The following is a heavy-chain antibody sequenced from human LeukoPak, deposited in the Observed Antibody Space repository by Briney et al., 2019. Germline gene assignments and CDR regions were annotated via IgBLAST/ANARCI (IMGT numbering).Heavy chain of an antibody. CDR1: GGSISSSSYY. D-gene: IGHD3-22*01. J-gene: IGHJ5*02. Sequence: PSETLSLTCTVSGGSISSSSYYWGWIRQPPGKGLEWIGSIYYSGSTYCNPSLKSRVTISIDTSKNQFSLKLSSVTAADTAVYYCATQQPDYYDSSGLGFDPWGQGTLVTVSS. CDR3: ATQQPDYYDSSGLGFDP. V-gene: IGHV4-39*01. CDR2: IYYSGST.